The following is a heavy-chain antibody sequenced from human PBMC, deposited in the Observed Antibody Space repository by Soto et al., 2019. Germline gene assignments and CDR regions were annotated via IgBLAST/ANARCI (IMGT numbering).Heavy chain of an antibody. Sequence: GASVKVSCKASGYTFTSYGISWVRQAPGQGLEWMGWISAYNGNTNYAQKLQGRVTMTTDTSTSTAYMELRSLRSDDTAVYYCASVGDPGYPNFFGELLLTAYAYGMDFWGQGTTVTVSS. D-gene: IGHD3-10*01. V-gene: IGHV1-18*01. CDR1: GYTFTSYG. CDR3: ASVGDPGYPNFFGELLLTAYAYGMDF. CDR2: ISAYNGNT. J-gene: IGHJ6*02.